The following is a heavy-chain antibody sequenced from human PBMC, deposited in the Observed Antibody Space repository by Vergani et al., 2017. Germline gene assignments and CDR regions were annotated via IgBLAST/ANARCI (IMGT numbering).Heavy chain of an antibody. CDR3: ARSGIGIAMYYFDY. V-gene: IGHV4-59*11. CDR2: IYYSGST. D-gene: IGHD6-13*01. J-gene: IGHJ4*02. CDR1: GGSISSHY. Sequence: QVQLQESGPGLVKPSETLSLTCTVSGGSISSHYWSWIRQPPGKGLEWIGYIYYSGSTNYNPSLKSRVTISVDTSKNQCSLKLSSVTAADTAVYYCARSGIGIAMYYFDYWGQGTLVTVSS.